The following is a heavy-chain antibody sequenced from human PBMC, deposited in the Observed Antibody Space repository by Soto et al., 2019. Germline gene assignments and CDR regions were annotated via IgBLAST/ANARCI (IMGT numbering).Heavy chain of an antibody. CDR2: IYYSGST. Sequence: QVQLQESGPGLVKPSQTLSLTCTVSGGSISSGAYYWSWIRQHPGKGLEWIGYIYYSGSTSYNPSLTSRVTISVDTSKNQFSLKLSSMTAADTAVYYCARESRDGFNSPFDSWGQGTLVTVSS. V-gene: IGHV4-31*03. CDR1: GGSISSGAYY. D-gene: IGHD5-12*01. J-gene: IGHJ4*02. CDR3: ARESRDGFNSPFDS.